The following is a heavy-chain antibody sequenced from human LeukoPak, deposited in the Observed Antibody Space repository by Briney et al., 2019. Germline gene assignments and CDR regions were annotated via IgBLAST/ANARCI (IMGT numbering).Heavy chain of an antibody. Sequence: GESLKISCKGSGYSLTSYWIGWVRQMPGKGLEWMGIIYPGDSDTRYSPSFQGQVTISADKSISTAYLQWSSLKAPDTAMYYCARLLYDFWSGYQAAFGYWGQGTLVTVSS. CDR1: GYSLTSYW. V-gene: IGHV5-51*01. CDR2: IYPGDSDT. D-gene: IGHD3-3*01. J-gene: IGHJ4*02. CDR3: ARLLYDFWSGYQAAFGY.